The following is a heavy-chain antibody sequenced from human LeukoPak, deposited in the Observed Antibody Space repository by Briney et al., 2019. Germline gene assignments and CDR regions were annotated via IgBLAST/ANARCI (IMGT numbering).Heavy chain of an antibody. CDR2: INPSGGST. J-gene: IGHJ5*02. CDR1: GYTSTSYA. V-gene: IGHV1-46*01. D-gene: IGHD3-22*01. CDR3: ARGISSGYYYSNWSDP. Sequence: ASVKVSCKASGYTSTSYAMNWVRQAPGQGLEWMGIINPSGGSTSYAQKFQGRVTMTRDTSTSTVYMELSSLRSEDTAVYYCARGISSGYYYSNWSDPWGQGTLVTVSS.